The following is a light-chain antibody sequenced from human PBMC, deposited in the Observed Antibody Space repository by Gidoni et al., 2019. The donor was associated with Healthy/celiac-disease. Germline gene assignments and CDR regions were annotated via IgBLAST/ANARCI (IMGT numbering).Light chain of an antibody. J-gene: IGKJ1*01. V-gene: IGKV1-39*01. CDR2: AAS. Sequence: DIQMTRSLSSLSASVGDRVTITCRASQSISSYLNWYQQKPGKAPKLLIYAASSLQSGVPSRFSGSGSGTDFTLTISRLQPEDFATYYCQQSYSTPQTFGQGTKVEIK. CDR3: QQSYSTPQT. CDR1: QSISSY.